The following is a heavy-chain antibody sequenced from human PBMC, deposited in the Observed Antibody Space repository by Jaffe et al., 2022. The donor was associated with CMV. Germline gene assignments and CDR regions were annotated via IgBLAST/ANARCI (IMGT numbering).Heavy chain of an antibody. J-gene: IGHJ6*03. CDR3: ARNPFEYDSSGYDGVEYYYMDV. CDR1: GGSISSYY. Sequence: QVQLQESGPGLVKPSETLSLTCTVSGGSISSYYWSWIRQPPGKGLEWIGYIYYSGSTNYNPSLKSRVTISVDTSKNQFSLKLSSVTAADTAVYYCARNPFEYDSSGYDGVEYYYMDVWGKGTTVTVSS. V-gene: IGHV4-59*08. D-gene: IGHD3-22*01. CDR2: IYYSGST.